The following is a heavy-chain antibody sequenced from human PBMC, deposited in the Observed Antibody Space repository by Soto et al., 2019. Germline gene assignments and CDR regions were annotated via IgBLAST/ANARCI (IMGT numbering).Heavy chain of an antibody. V-gene: IGHV4-34*01. CDR2: VKDGGHT. D-gene: IGHD5-12*01. Sequence: QVQLQQWGAGLLKPSETLSLNCAVTGGSLSGYYWSWIRQPPGKGLEWIGEVKDGGHTNYSPSLRGRVTISSDTSNNQFSLRLNSVTAADTGVYYCARGQEGVVATHWDQGSLVTXSS. CDR1: GGSLSGYY. J-gene: IGHJ4*02. CDR3: ARGQEGVVATH.